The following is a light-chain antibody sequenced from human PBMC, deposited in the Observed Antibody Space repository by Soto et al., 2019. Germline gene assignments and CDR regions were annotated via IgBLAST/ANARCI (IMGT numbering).Light chain of an antibody. Sequence: EIVMTQSPATLSVSPGERATLSCRASQSVSSDLSWYQHKPGQAPRLLIYGASTRATGIPVRFSGSGSGTDFPLTISSLQSEDFAVYYCQHYNNQPLTFGGGTMVDIK. CDR1: QSVSSD. V-gene: IGKV3-15*01. CDR2: GAS. J-gene: IGKJ4*01. CDR3: QHYNNQPLT.